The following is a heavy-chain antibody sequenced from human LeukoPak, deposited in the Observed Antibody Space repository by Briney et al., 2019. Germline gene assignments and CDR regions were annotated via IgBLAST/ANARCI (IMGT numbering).Heavy chain of an antibody. Sequence: SGRSLRLSCATSGFPFSSYAMSWVRQAPGKGLEWVSDISGSGAGTYYGDSVKGRFTISRDNSKNTLYLQMSSLRAEDTAIYYCAREGAEYYFGMDVWGQGTTVTVS. CDR3: AREGAEYYFGMDV. J-gene: IGHJ6*02. V-gene: IGHV3-23*01. CDR2: ISGSGAGT. D-gene: IGHD4/OR15-4a*01. CDR1: GFPFSSYA.